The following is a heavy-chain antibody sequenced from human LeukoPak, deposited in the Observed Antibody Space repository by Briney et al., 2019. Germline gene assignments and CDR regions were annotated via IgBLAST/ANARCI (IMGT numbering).Heavy chain of an antibody. J-gene: IGHJ4*02. D-gene: IGHD5-18*01. CDR3: TRGNGYSYGYLDY. V-gene: IGHV3-33*01. CDR1: GFTFSSSG. Sequence: GRSLRLSCAASGFTFSSSGMHWVRQAPGKGLEWVAVIWYDGSNKYYVDSVKGRFTISRDNSKNTLYLQMNTLRAEDTAVYYCTRGNGYSYGYLDYWGQGTPVTVSS. CDR2: IWYDGSNK.